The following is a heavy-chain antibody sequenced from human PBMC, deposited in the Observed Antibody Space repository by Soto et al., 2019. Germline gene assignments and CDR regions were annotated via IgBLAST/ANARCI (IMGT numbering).Heavy chain of an antibody. J-gene: IGHJ4*02. D-gene: IGHD6-19*01. CDR3: AKDLSSGFDY. V-gene: IGHV3-30*18. CDR2: ISYDGSNK. Sequence: QVQLVESGGGVVQPGRSLRLSCAASGFTFSSYGMHWVRQAPGKGLEWVAVISYDGSNKYYADSVKGRFTISRDNSKNTLYLQMNSLRAEDTAVYYCAKDLSSGFDYWGQGTLVTVSS. CDR1: GFTFSSYG.